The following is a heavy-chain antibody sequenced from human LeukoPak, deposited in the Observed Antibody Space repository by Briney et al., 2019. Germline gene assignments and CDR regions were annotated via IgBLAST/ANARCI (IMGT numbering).Heavy chain of an antibody. CDR3: ATKFPSITIFGVVIIGDYYYYYMDV. Sequence: SVKVSCKASGGTFSSYAISWVRQAPGQGLEWMGGIIPIFGTANYAQKFQGRVTITTDESTSTAYMELSSLRSEDTAVYYCATKFPSITIFGVVIIGDYYYYYMDVWGKGTTVTVSS. V-gene: IGHV1-69*05. CDR1: GGTFSSYA. D-gene: IGHD3-3*01. J-gene: IGHJ6*03. CDR2: IIPIFGTA.